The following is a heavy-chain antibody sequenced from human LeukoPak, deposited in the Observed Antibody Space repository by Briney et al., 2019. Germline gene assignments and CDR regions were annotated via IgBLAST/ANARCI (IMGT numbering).Heavy chain of an antibody. CDR2: TNPNSGGT. CDR1: GYTFTVYY. J-gene: IGHJ6*03. D-gene: IGHD2-15*01. CDR3: ARGYCSGGSCLGFYYYYMDV. V-gene: IGHV1-2*02. Sequence: GASVKVSCKASGYTFTVYYMHWVRQAPGQGLERMGWTNPNSGGTNYAQKFKGRVTMTRDTSISTAYMELSRLRSDDTAVYYCARGYCSGGSCLGFYYYYMDVWGKGTTVTVSS.